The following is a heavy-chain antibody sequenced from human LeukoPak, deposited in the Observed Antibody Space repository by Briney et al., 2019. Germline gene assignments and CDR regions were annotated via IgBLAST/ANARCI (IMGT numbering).Heavy chain of an antibody. V-gene: IGHV3-23*01. D-gene: IGHD1-26*01. J-gene: IGHJ5*02. Sequence: PGGSLRLSCAASGFTFSSYAMSWVRQAPGKGLEWVSAISGSGGSTYYADSVKGRFTISRDNSKNTLYLQMNSLRAEDTAVYYCAKVSLSGSYYRAQGWFDPWGQGTLVTVSS. CDR3: AKVSLSGSYYRAQGWFDP. CDR2: ISGSGGST. CDR1: GFTFSSYA.